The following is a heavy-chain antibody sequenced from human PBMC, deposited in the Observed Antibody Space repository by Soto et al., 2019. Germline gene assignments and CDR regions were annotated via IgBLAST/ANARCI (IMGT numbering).Heavy chain of an antibody. D-gene: IGHD3-22*01. CDR2: ISSSGSII. CDR1: GFTFSDYY. V-gene: IGHV3-11*01. CDR3: ARDQGYYDSSGYFDY. Sequence: PGGSLRLSCAASGFTFSDYYMSWIRQAPGKGLEWVSYISSSGSIIYYADSVKGRFTISRDNARNSLYLQSNSLRAEDTAVYYCARDQGYYDSSGYFDYWGQGTLVTVSS. J-gene: IGHJ4*02.